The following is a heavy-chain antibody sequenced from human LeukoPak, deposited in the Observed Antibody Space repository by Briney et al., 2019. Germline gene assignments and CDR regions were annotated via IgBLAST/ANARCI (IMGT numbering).Heavy chain of an antibody. Sequence: SETLSLTCTVSGGSISSYYWSWIRQPAGKGLEWIGRIYTSGSTNYNPSLKSRVTISIDTSKNQFSLKLSSVTAADTAVYYCARVLSSSGYYAPFDYWGQGTLVTVSS. CDR3: ARVLSSSGYYAPFDY. CDR1: GGSISSYY. V-gene: IGHV4-4*07. J-gene: IGHJ4*02. CDR2: IYTSGST. D-gene: IGHD3-22*01.